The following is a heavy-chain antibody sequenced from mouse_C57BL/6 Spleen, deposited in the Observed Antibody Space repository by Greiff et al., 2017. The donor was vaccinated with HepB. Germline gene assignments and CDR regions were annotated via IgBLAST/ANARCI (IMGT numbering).Heavy chain of an antibody. Sequence: EVHLVESGPGLVKPSQSLSLTCSVTGYSITSGYYWNWIRQFPGNKLEWMGYISYDGSNNYNPSLKNRISITRDTSKNQFFLKLNSVTTEDTATYYCARDTEGNYDFDCWGQGTTLTVSS. CDR1: GYSITSGYY. CDR3: ARDTEGNYDFDC. D-gene: IGHD2-1*01. V-gene: IGHV3-6*01. CDR2: ISYDGSN. J-gene: IGHJ2*01.